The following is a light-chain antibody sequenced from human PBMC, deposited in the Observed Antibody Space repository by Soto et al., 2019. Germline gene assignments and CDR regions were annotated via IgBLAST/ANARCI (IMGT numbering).Light chain of an antibody. J-gene: IGKJ1*01. CDR2: GAS. Sequence: EIVLTQSPGTLSLSPGERATLSCRASQSVRSTYLAWYQQKPGQAPRLLIYGASSRATGIPDRFSGSGSGTDFTLTISRLEPEDFAVSYCQQYDSSPQTFGQGTKVEIK. V-gene: IGKV3-20*01. CDR3: QQYDSSPQT. CDR1: QSVRSTY.